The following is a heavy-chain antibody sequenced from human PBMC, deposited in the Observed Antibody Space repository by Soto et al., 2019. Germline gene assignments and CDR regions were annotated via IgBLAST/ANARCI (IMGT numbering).Heavy chain of an antibody. CDR1: GGSISSYY. Sequence: SETLSLTCTVSGGSISSYYWSWIRQPAGKGLEWVGRIYTSGSTNYNPSLKSRVTMSVDTSKNQFSLKLSSVTAADTAVYYCARACSSNSCYDVFDYWGQGTLVTVSS. CDR2: IYTSGST. CDR3: ARACSSNSCYDVFDY. J-gene: IGHJ4*02. V-gene: IGHV4-4*07. D-gene: IGHD2-2*01.